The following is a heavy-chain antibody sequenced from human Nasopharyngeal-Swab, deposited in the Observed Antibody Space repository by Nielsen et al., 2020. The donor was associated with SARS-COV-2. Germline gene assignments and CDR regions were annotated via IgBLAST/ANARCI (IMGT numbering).Heavy chain of an antibody. V-gene: IGHV1-8*01. D-gene: IGHD6-13*01. Sequence: ASVKVSCKASGYTFTNYDINWVRQATGQGLEWMGWMNPNSGNTGYAQIFQGRVSMTRNTSISTAYMELSSLRSEDTAVYYCARWLKSGFSSSRFFYYGMDVWGQGTTVTVSS. CDR3: ARWLKSGFSSSRFFYYGMDV. J-gene: IGHJ6*02. CDR1: GYTFTNYD. CDR2: MNPNSGNT.